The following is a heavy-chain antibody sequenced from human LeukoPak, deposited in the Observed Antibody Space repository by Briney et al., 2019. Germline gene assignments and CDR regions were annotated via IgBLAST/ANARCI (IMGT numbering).Heavy chain of an antibody. Sequence: PGGSLRLSCAASGFTFSSYDMNWVRQVPGKGLEWIGYFYDTRSPKYNPSLERRVTISVDMSRNQFSLNLTSVTAADTAVYYCARGRGSLTYWGQGTLATVSS. CDR3: ARGRGSLTY. V-gene: IGHV4-59*01. J-gene: IGHJ4*02. CDR2: FYDTRSP. CDR1: GFTFSSYD. D-gene: IGHD3-10*01.